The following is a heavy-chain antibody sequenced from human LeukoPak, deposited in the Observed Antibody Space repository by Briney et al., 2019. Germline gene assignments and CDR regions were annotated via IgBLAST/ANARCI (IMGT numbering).Heavy chain of an antibody. J-gene: IGHJ4*02. CDR3: ARAQYSSSWYEDFDY. CDR1: GFTFSSYG. Sequence: PGGSLRLSCAEPGFTFSSYGMHWVRQAPGKGLEWVADIWYDGSNKYYADSVKGRFTISRDNSKNTLYLQMDSLRAEDTAVYYCARAQYSSSWYEDFDYWGQGTLVTVSS. CDR2: IWYDGSNK. D-gene: IGHD6-13*01. V-gene: IGHV3-33*01.